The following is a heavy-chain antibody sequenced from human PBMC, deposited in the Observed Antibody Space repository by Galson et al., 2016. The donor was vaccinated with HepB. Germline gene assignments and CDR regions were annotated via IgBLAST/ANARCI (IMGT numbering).Heavy chain of an antibody. J-gene: IGHJ4*02. D-gene: IGHD2-21*01. Sequence: SLRLSCAASGFTVSSNYMTWVRQAPGKGLEWISYIGSGSNTIYYADSVKGRFTISRDNAKNSLSLQMNSLSAEETAVYYWARDIPGVSYFDYWGQGTLVTVSS. V-gene: IGHV3-48*01. CDR3: ARDIPGVSYFDY. CDR1: GFTVSSNY. CDR2: IGSGSNTI.